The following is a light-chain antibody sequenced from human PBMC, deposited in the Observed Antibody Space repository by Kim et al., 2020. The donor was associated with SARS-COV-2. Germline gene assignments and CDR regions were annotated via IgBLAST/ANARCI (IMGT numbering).Light chain of an antibody. CDR2: EGS. J-gene: IGLJ2*01. CDR3: CSYAGSNVV. Sequence: PGQSITISCTGTSSDVGSYNLVSWYQQHPGKAPKLMIYEGSKRPSGVSNRFSGSKSGNTASLTISGLQAEDEADYYCCSYAGSNVVFDGGTQLTVL. V-gene: IGLV2-23*01. CDR1: SSDVGSYNL.